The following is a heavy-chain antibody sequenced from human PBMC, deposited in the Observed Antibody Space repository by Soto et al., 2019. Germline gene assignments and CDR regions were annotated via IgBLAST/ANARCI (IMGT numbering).Heavy chain of an antibody. V-gene: IGHV3-53*01. J-gene: IGHJ6*02. CDR2: IYSGGGT. D-gene: IGHD6-6*01. CDR3: TGDSSSSPYYYGMDV. CDR1: GFTVSSNY. Sequence: EVQLVESGGGLIQPGGSLRLSCAASGFTVSSNYMSWVRQAPGKGLEWVSVIYSGGGTYYADSVKGRFTISRDNSKNTLYLQMNSLRAEYTAVYYFTGDSSSSPYYYGMDVWGQGTTVSVSS.